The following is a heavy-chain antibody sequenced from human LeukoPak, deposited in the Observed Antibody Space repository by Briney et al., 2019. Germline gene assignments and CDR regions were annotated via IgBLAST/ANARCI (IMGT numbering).Heavy chain of an antibody. CDR3: ARGQGGTVPQVGKNWFDP. D-gene: IGHD1-26*01. CDR2: VNEDGGA. J-gene: IGHJ5*02. CDR1: IDSFSNYN. V-gene: IGHV4-34*01. Sequence: SETLSLTCAVYIDSFSNYNWNWIRQTPSTGQERFGEVNEDGGANISPSLRNRVIVSVYTSKNKYFMTLIPVTVADTDVSYCARGQGGTVPQVGKNWFDPWGQGTRVTVSS.